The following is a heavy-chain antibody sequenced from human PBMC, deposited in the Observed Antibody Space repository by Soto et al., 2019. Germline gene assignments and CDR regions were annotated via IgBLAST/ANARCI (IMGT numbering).Heavy chain of an antibody. CDR1: GYTFTSYY. J-gene: IGHJ3*02. CDR2: INPSGGST. Sequence: QVQLVQSGAEVKKPGASVKVSCKASGYTFTSYYMHWVRQAPGQGLEWMGIINPSGGSTSYAQKFQGGVTMTRDTSTSTVYMELSSLRSEDTAVYYCASEDSGYCSGGSCYSSAFDIWGQGTMVTVSS. V-gene: IGHV1-46*03. CDR3: ASEDSGYCSGGSCYSSAFDI. D-gene: IGHD2-15*01.